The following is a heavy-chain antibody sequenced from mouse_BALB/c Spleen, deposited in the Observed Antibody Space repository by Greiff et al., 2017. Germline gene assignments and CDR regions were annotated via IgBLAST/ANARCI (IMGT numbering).Heavy chain of an antibody. CDR2: IDPANGNT. J-gene: IGHJ4*01. D-gene: IGHD1-1*01. CDR1: GFNIKDTY. Sequence: VQLQQSGAELVKPGASVKLSCTASGFNIKDTYMHWVKQRPEQGLEWIGRIDPANGNTKYDPKFQGKATITADTSSNTAYLQLSSLTSEDTAVYYGARGGNYAMDYWGQGTSVTVSA. CDR3: ARGGNYAMDY. V-gene: IGHV14-3*02.